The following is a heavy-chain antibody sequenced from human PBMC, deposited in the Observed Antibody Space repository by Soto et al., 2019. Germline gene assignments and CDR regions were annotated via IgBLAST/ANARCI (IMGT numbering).Heavy chain of an antibody. J-gene: IGHJ4*02. D-gene: IGHD6-25*01. CDR2: IDQSGST. CDR1: GGSFSGYY. V-gene: IGHV4-34*01. Sequence: PSETLSLTCAVYGGSFSGYYWNWLRQPPGEGLEWIGKIDQSGSTNYNPSLKSRVTMSVDTSRSQFSLKLTSVTAMDTAVYYCATLPATTILTDYWGQGTLVTVS. CDR3: ATLPATTILTDY.